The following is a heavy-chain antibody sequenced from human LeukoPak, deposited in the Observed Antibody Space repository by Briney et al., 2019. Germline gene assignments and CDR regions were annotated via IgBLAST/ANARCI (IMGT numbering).Heavy chain of an antibody. CDR2: IIPIFGTA. Sequence: VASEKVSCKASGYTFTGNYIHWVRQAPGQGLEWMGGIIPIFGTANYAQKFQGRVTITADESTSTAYMELSSLRSEDTAVYYCARESPSGSYSYYFDYWGQGTLVTVSS. V-gene: IGHV1-69*13. J-gene: IGHJ4*02. CDR3: ARESPSGSYSYYFDY. D-gene: IGHD1-26*01. CDR1: GYTFTGNY.